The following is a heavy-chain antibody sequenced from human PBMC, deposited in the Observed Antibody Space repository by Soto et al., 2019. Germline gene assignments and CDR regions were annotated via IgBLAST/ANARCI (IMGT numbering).Heavy chain of an antibody. V-gene: IGHV3-13*01. CDR2: IGAGGDT. CDR3: AREAPGCPNGECYNYPDY. CDR1: GFSFSTYD. J-gene: IGHJ4*02. D-gene: IGHD2-8*01. Sequence: PGGSLRLSCAASGFSFSTYDFHWVRQPQGKGLEWVSAIGAGGDTYYAGSVKGRFTISRETAKNPVYLQMDSLRAGDTAVYYCAREAPGCPNGECYNYPDYWGQGTLVTVSS.